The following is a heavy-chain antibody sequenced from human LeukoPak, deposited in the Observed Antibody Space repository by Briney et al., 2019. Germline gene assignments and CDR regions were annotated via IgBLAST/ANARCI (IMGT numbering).Heavy chain of an antibody. J-gene: IGHJ4*02. V-gene: IGHV4-38-2*01. CDR2: IYHSGST. D-gene: IGHD6-19*01. CDR3: ARHRGKQWLVLDY. Sequence: SETRSLTCAVSGYSISSGYYWGWIRQPPGKGLEWIGSIYHSGSTYYNPSLKSRVTISVDTSKNQFSLKLSSVPAADTAVYYCARHRGKQWLVLDYWGQGTLVTVSS. CDR1: GYSISSGYY.